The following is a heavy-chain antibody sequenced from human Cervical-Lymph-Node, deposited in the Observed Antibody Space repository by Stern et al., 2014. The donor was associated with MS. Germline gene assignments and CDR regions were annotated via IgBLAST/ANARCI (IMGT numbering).Heavy chain of an antibody. J-gene: IGHJ3*02. D-gene: IGHD3-22*01. CDR1: GYSLTEFS. Sequence: VQLEESGSEVKEPGASVKVSCKVSGYSLTEFSIHWVRQPPGRGLEWMGGFDPEDVKIAYAQNLQGRVTLTEDTSTDTAYMELSSLRSEDTAVYYCATGGVTMIGVVDDAFEIWGQGTMVSVSS. CDR2: FDPEDVKI. CDR3: ATGGVTMIGVVDDAFEI. V-gene: IGHV1-24*01.